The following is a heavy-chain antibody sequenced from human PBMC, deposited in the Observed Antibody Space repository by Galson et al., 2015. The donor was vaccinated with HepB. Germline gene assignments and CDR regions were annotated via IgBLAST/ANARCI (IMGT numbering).Heavy chain of an antibody. J-gene: IGHJ4*02. D-gene: IGHD4-23*01. V-gene: IGHV1-69*04. CDR3: ARVSPYGGNSWDTPFDY. CDR1: GGTFSSYA. Sequence: SVKVSCKASGGTFSSYAISWVRQAPGQGLEWMGRIIPILGIANYAQKFQGRVTITADKSTSTAHMELSGLRSEDTAVYYCARVSPYGGNSWDTPFDYWGQGTLVTVSS. CDR2: IIPILGIA.